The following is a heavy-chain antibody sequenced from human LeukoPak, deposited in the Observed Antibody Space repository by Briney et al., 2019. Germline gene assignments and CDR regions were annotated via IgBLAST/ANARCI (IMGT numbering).Heavy chain of an antibody. V-gene: IGHV3-21*01. CDR3: AGSASSGWTIDY. J-gene: IGHJ4*02. D-gene: IGHD6-19*01. Sequence: GRSMRLSCAASGFTFSSYSMNWVRQAPGNGLEWVSSISSSSSYIYYADSVKGRFTISRDNAKNSLYLQMNSLRAEDTAVYYCAGSASSGWTIDYWGQGTLVTVSS. CDR1: GFTFSSYS. CDR2: ISSSSSYI.